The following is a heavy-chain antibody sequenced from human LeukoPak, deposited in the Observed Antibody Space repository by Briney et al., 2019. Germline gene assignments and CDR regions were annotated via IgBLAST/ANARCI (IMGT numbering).Heavy chain of an antibody. V-gene: IGHV3-21*01. D-gene: IGHD3-16*01. CDR2: ISSSSYI. CDR1: GFTFSSYS. CDR3: ARDTLYSNRHYYYYGMDV. Sequence: GGSLRLSCAASGFTFSSYSMNWVRQAPGKGLEWVSSISSSSYIYYADSVKGRFTISRDNAKNSLYLQMNSLRAEDTAVYYCARDTLYSNRHYYYYGMDVWGKGTTVTVSS. J-gene: IGHJ6*04.